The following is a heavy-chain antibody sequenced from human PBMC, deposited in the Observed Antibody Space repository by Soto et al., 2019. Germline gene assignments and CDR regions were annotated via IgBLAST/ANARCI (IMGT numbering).Heavy chain of an antibody. Sequence: SETLSLTCTVSGGSISSGGYYWSWIRQHPGKGLEWIGYIYYSGSTYYNPSLKSRVTISVDTSKNQFSLKLSSVTAADTAVYYCARVGLPQYYDFWSGYYKDYYYGMDVWGQGTTVTVSS. CDR1: GGSISSGGYY. J-gene: IGHJ6*02. V-gene: IGHV4-31*03. D-gene: IGHD3-3*01. CDR2: IYYSGST. CDR3: ARVGLPQYYDFWSGYYKDYYYGMDV.